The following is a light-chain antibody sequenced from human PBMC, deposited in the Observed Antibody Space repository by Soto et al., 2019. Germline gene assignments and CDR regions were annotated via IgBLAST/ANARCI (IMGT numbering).Light chain of an antibody. Sequence: EIVMTQSPDTLSVSPGESATLSCRASQSVSDRVVWYQQKSGQAPSLLIYAASTRAAGVPARFSGSGSGTEFTPTISSPQYEDFAVYFRQQYADWPKTFGQGTKV. V-gene: IGKV3-15*01. CDR1: QSVSDR. CDR2: AAS. J-gene: IGKJ1*01. CDR3: QQYADWPKT.